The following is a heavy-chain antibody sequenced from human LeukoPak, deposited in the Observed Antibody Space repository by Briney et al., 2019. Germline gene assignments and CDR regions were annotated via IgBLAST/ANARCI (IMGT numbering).Heavy chain of an antibody. Sequence: ASVKVSCKASGYTFTSYAMHWVRQAPGQRLEWMGWINAGNGNTKYSQKFQGRDTITRDTSASTAYMELSSLRSEDTAVYYCAREGSYTARITTRPFDYWGQGTLVTVSS. CDR1: GYTFTSYA. V-gene: IGHV1-3*01. CDR2: INAGNGNT. J-gene: IGHJ4*02. D-gene: IGHD5-18*01. CDR3: AREGSYTARITTRPFDY.